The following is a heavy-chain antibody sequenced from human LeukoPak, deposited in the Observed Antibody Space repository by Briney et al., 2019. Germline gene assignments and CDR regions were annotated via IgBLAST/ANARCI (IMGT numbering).Heavy chain of an antibody. Sequence: GGSLRLSCAASGFTFSSYGMHWVRQAPGKGLEWVAVISYDGTNQYYADSVKGRFTISRDNSQNTLHLQTNSLRAEDTAVYYCAKDRYSSGWASAFDIWGQGTMVTVSS. CDR1: GFTFSSYG. CDR2: ISYDGTNQ. V-gene: IGHV3-30*18. J-gene: IGHJ3*02. D-gene: IGHD6-19*01. CDR3: AKDRYSSGWASAFDI.